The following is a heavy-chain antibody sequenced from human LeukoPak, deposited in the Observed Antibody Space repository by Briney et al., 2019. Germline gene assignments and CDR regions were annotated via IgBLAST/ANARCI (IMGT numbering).Heavy chain of an antibody. CDR3: ARVGHYYDSSGNYYVSSSFDY. J-gene: IGHJ4*02. V-gene: IGHV3-48*03. Sequence: GGSLRLSCAASGFTFSSYEMNWVRQAPGKGLEWVSSISSSGRIIDYADSVKGRFTISRDNAENSLYLQMNSLRAEDTAVYYCARVGHYYDSSGNYYVSSSFDYWGQGTLITVSS. CDR1: GFTFSSYE. D-gene: IGHD3-22*01. CDR2: ISSSGRII.